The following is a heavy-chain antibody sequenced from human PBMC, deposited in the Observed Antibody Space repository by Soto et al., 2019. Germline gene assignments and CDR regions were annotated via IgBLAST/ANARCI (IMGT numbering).Heavy chain of an antibody. J-gene: IGHJ4*02. D-gene: IGHD1-1*01. Sequence: GGSLRLSCTTSGFSFGAYAVSWFRQAPGKGLEWVGFSRSRAYGGTTEYAASVRGRFSISRDASTSIAYLQMNSLKTEDTALYFCSRGPAGLEPAPYYFDSWGQGTLVTASS. CDR3: SRGPAGLEPAPYYFDS. V-gene: IGHV3-49*03. CDR1: GFSFGAYA. CDR2: SRSRAYGGTT.